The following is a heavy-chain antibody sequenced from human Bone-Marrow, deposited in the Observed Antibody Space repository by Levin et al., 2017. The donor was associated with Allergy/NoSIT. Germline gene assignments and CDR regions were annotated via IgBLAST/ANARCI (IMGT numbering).Heavy chain of an antibody. CDR1: GGSISSYY. J-gene: IGHJ6*03. Sequence: SETLSLTCTVSGGSISSYYWSWIRQPPGKGLEWIGYIYYSGSTNYNPSLKSRVTISVDTSKNQFSLKLSSVTAADTAVYYCARSTYCSSTSCPGYDYMDVWGKGTTVTVSS. CDR2: IYYSGST. D-gene: IGHD2-2*01. CDR3: ARSTYCSSTSCPGYDYMDV. V-gene: IGHV4-59*01.